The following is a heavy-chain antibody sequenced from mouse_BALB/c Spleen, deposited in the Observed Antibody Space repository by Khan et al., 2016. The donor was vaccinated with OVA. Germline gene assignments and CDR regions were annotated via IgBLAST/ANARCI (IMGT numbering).Heavy chain of an antibody. D-gene: IGHD2-1*01. CDR3: AKIFYGNTYAMDY. Sequence: QVQLQQPGPELVKPGASVKMSCKASGYTFTDYVISWVKQRTGQGLELIGEIYPVSGSIYYNEKLKGKATLTADTASNTAYMQISSLTSEDSAVLFSAKIFYGNTYAMDYWGQGTSVTVSS. CDR2: IYPVSGSI. CDR1: GYTFTDYV. V-gene: IGHV1-77*01. J-gene: IGHJ4*01.